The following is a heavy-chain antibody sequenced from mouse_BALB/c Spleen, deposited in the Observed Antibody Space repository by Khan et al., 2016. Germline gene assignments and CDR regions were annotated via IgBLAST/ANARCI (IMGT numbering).Heavy chain of an antibody. V-gene: IGHV1-7*01. J-gene: IGHJ4*01. Sequence: QVQLQQSGAELAKPGASVKMSCKASGYTFTSYWMHWVKQRPGQGLEWIGYINPSTGYTEYNQKFKDKATLTADKSSSTAYMQLSSLTSEDSAVYYCARIGDGYYYAMDYWGQGTSVTVSS. D-gene: IGHD2-3*01. CDR1: GYTFTSYW. CDR3: ARIGDGYYYAMDY. CDR2: INPSTGYT.